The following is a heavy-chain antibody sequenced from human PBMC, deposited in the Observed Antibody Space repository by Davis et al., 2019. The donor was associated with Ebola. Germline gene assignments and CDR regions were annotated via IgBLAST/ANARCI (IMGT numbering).Heavy chain of an antibody. CDR2: YYYTGST. V-gene: IGHV4-30-4*07. Sequence: SETLSLTCAVSGGFVSSGGYSWSWIRQPPGKGLEWIGYYYYTGSTYYNPSLKSRVTISVDTSKNQFSLKLSSVTAADTAVYYCARRGITMVRGVTQRLAYYFDYWGQGTLVTVSS. J-gene: IGHJ4*02. CDR1: GGFVSSGGYS. CDR3: ARRGITMVRGVTQRLAYYFDY. D-gene: IGHD3-10*01.